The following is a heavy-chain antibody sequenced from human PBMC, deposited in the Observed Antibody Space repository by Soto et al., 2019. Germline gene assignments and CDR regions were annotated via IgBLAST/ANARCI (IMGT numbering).Heavy chain of an antibody. Sequence: GGSLRLSCAASGFTFSSYAMSWVRQAPGKGLEWVSAISGSGGSTYYADSVKGRFTISRDNSKNTLYLQINSLRAEDTAVYYCAKDLAPSTFKTWYYYYMDVWGKGTTVTVSS. CDR3: AKDLAPSTFKTWYYYYMDV. CDR1: GFTFSSYA. CDR2: ISGSGGST. J-gene: IGHJ6*03. V-gene: IGHV3-23*01.